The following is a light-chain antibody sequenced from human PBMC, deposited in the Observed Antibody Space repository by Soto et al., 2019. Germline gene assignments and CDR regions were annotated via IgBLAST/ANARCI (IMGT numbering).Light chain of an antibody. J-gene: IGKJ4*01. Sequence: DIQMTQSPSTLSASVGDRVTITCRASQSISSWLAWYQQKPGKAPKLLIYDASSLEGGVPSRFSGSGSGTEFTLTISSLQPDDFATYYCQQYNSYPSLTFGGGTKVEIK. CDR3: QQYNSYPSLT. CDR2: DAS. CDR1: QSISSW. V-gene: IGKV1-5*01.